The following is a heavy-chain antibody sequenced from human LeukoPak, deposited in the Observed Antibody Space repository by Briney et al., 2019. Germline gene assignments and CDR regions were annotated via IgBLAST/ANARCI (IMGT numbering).Heavy chain of an antibody. CDR3: ARSPTYQRYNWFDP. D-gene: IGHD2-2*01. CDR2: IIPIFGTA. V-gene: IGHV1-69*05. CDR1: GGTFSSYA. Sequence: ASVKVSCKASGGTFSSYAISWVRQAPRQGLEWMGGIIPIFGTANYAQKFQGRVTITTDESTSTAYMELSSLRSEDTAVYYCARSPTYQRYNWFDPWGQGTLVTVSS. J-gene: IGHJ5*02.